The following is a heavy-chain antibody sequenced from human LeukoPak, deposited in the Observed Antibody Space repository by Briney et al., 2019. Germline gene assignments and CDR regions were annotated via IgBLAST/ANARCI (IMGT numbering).Heavy chain of an antibody. CDR1: GGSISNSY. V-gene: IGHV4-59*01. J-gene: IGHJ5*02. Sequence: TSGTLSLTCTVSGGSISNSYWSWIRQPPGKGLEWIGYIYYSGSTNYNPSLKSRVTISVDTSKNQFSLRLSSVTAADTAVYYCATTINYYDSSGHYYNWFDPWGQGTLVTVSS. CDR3: ATTINYYDSSGHYYNWFDP. CDR2: IYYSGST. D-gene: IGHD3-22*01.